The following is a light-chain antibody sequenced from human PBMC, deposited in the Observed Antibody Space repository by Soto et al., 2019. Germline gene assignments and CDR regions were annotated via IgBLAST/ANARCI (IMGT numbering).Light chain of an antibody. J-gene: IGLJ2*01. CDR3: CSYAGSYTLL. CDR2: DVT. Sequence: QSALTQPRSVSGSPGQSVSISCTGTSSDVGGYNYVSWYQQHTGKAPNLMIYDVTKRPSGVPDRFSGSKSGNTASLTISGLQIEDEADYYCCSYAGSYTLLFGGGTKLTVL. CDR1: SSDVGGYNY. V-gene: IGLV2-11*01.